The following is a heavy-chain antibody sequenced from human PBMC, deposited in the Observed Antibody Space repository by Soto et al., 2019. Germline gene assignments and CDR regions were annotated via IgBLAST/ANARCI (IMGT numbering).Heavy chain of an antibody. CDR1: GGSFSGYY. Sequence: SETLSLTCAVYGGSFSGYYWSWIRQPPGKGLEWIGEINHSGSTNYNPSLKSRVTISVDTSKNQFSLKLSSVTAADTAVYYCARENYDFWRGYSRNRLGWFDPWGQGTIVTV. D-gene: IGHD3-3*01. V-gene: IGHV4-34*01. CDR3: ARENYDFWRGYSRNRLGWFDP. J-gene: IGHJ5*02. CDR2: INHSGST.